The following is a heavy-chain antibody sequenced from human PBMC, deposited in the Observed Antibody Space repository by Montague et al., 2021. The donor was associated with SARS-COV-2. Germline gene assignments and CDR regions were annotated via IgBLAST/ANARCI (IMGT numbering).Heavy chain of an antibody. Sequence: SETLSLTCTVSDDSFSHYFWSWIRQPPGKGLEWIGNIYNRGTTNYNLALKSRVSLSIDKSKNQLSLNLTSVTAADTAVYYCARVGTGYSSNLPSYFQHWGLGTLVTVSS. D-gene: IGHD6-13*01. J-gene: IGHJ1*01. CDR1: DDSFSHYF. CDR2: IYNRGTT. CDR3: ARVGTGYSSNLPSYFQH. V-gene: IGHV4-59*01.